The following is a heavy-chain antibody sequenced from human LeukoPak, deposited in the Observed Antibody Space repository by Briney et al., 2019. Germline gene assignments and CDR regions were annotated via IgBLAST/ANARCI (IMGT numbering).Heavy chain of an antibody. CDR2: IYYSGST. CDR1: GGSISSSSYY. CDR3: ARVSGSIVYFDY. Sequence: SGTLSLTCTVSGGSISSSSYYWGWTRQPPGKGLEWIGSIYYSGSTYYNPSLKSRVTISVDTSKNQFSLKLSSVTAADTAVYYCARVSGSIVYFDYWGQGTLVTVSS. V-gene: IGHV4-39*01. J-gene: IGHJ4*02. D-gene: IGHD1-26*01.